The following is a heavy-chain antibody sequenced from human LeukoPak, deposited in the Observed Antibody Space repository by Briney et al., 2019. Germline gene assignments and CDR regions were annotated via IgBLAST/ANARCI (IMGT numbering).Heavy chain of an antibody. CDR1: GFTFNSYW. J-gene: IGHJ4*02. Sequence: PGGSLRLSCAASGFTFNSYWMHWVRQAPGKGLVLVSRINSDGSSTSYADSVKGRFTISRDNAKNTLYLQMNSLRAEDTAVYYCARSVAVVTATFGYWGQGTLVTVSS. CDR2: INSDGSST. CDR3: ARSVAVVTATFGY. V-gene: IGHV3-74*01. D-gene: IGHD2-15*01.